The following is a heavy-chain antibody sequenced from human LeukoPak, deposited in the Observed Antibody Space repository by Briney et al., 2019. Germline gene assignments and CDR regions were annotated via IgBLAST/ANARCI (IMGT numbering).Heavy chain of an antibody. CDR1: GGSISSYY. J-gene: IGHJ4*02. CDR2: IYYSGST. D-gene: IGHD3-22*01. Sequence: SETLSLTCTVSGGSISSYYWSWIRQPPGKGLEWIGYIYYSGSTNYNPSLKSRVTISVDTSKNQFSLKLSSVTAADTAVYYCARLGVIGYDSSGYYDWGQGTLVTVSS. CDR3: ARLGVIGYDSSGYYD. V-gene: IGHV4-59*08.